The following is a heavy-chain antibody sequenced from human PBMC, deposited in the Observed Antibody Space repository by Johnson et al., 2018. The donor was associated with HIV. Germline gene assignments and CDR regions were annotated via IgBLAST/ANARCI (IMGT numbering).Heavy chain of an antibody. CDR3: AREGNYYDSSSHAFDI. Sequence: HVQLVESGGGVVQPGTSLRLSCAASGFTFTSFAMHWVRQAPGKGLEWVAFISYDGSNKYYADSVKGRFTISRDNSKNTLYLQMNSLRAEDTAVYYCAREGNYYDSSSHAFDIWGQGTMVTVSA. J-gene: IGHJ3*02. CDR1: GFTFTSFA. CDR2: ISYDGSNK. V-gene: IGHV3-30-3*01. D-gene: IGHD3-22*01.